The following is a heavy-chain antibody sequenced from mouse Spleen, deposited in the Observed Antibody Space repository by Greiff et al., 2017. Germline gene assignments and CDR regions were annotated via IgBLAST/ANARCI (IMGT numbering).Heavy chain of an antibody. D-gene: IGHD2-3*01. Sequence: VKLQESGPELVKPGASVKISCKASGYSFTSYYIHWVKQRPGQGLEWIGWIYPGSGNTKYNEKFKGKATLTADTSSSTAYMQLSSLTSEDSAVYYCARGIGDGYLDYWGQGTTLTVSS. CDR2: IYPGSGNT. J-gene: IGHJ2*01. CDR1: GYSFTSYY. V-gene: IGHV1-66*01. CDR3: ARGIGDGYLDY.